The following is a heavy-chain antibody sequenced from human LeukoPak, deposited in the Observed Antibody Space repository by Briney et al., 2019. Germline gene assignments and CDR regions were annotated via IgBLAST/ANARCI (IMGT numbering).Heavy chain of an antibody. D-gene: IGHD3-16*01. CDR2: ITTSSSTI. Sequence: PGGSLRLSCAASGFTFSSYSMSWVRQAPGKRLEWVSFITTSSSTICYPDSVKGRFTISRDNAKNSLYLQMNSLRAEDTAVYYCARVRGAYYFDYWGQGALVTVSS. CDR1: GFTFSSYS. CDR3: ARVRGAYYFDY. V-gene: IGHV3-48*01. J-gene: IGHJ4*02.